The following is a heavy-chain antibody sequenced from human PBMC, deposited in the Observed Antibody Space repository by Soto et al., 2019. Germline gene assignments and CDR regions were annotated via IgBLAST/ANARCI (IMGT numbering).Heavy chain of an antibody. CDR3: ARAGRIYGVYVGFFDT. CDR1: NFTLSNYD. Sequence: EEHLAESGGGLVQPGGSLSLSCAASNFTLSNYDMNWVRQTPGKGLEWISYITTSGSTKYYADSVKGRSTISRDNAENSVYLQMNCLRAEDTRIYYCARAGRIYGVYVGFFDTWGQGTLVTVSS. CDR2: ITTSGSTK. D-gene: IGHD4-17*01. J-gene: IGHJ4*02. V-gene: IGHV3-48*03.